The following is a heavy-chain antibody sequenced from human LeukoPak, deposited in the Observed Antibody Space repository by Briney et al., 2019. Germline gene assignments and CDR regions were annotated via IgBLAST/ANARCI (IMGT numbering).Heavy chain of an antibody. CDR1: GYTFIGYY. CDR2: INPNSGGT. J-gene: IGHJ4*02. D-gene: IGHD3-3*01. V-gene: IGHV1-2*02. Sequence: GASVKVSRKASGYTFIGYYMHWVRQAPGQGLDWMGWINPNSGGTNYGQKFQGRVTMTRDTSISTAYMELSRLRSDDTAVYHCASDVPNEFWSNYYFYYFDYWCQGTLVTVSS. CDR3: ASDVPNEFWSNYYFYYFDY.